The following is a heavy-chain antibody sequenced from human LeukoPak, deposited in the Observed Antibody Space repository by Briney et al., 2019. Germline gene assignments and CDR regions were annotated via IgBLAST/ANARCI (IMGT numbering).Heavy chain of an antibody. J-gene: IGHJ3*02. V-gene: IGHV1-2*04. CDR3: ARGFATARDAFDI. Sequence: ASVKVSCKASGYAFTGYYMHWVRQAPGQGLEWMGWINPNSGGTNYAQKFQGWVTMTRDTSISTAYMELSRLRSDDTGVYYCARGFATARDAFDIWGQGTMVTVSS. CDR2: INPNSGGT. D-gene: IGHD2-21*02. CDR1: GYAFTGYY.